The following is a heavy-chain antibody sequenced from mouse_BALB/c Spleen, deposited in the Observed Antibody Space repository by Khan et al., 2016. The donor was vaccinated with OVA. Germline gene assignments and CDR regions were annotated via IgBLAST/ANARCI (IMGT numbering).Heavy chain of an antibody. CDR2: ISSSGTYT. V-gene: IGHV5-9*02. Sequence: EVELVESGGGLVKPGGSLKLSCAASGFAFSTYDMSLVRQTPEKRLEWVATISSSGTYTYYSFSAKGRFTISRDNARNTLYLQMSSRRSEDTAWYDCASDQPARATLRFAYGGQGTLVPVSA. D-gene: IGHD3-1*01. CDR3: ASDQPARATLRFAY. J-gene: IGHJ3*01. CDR1: GFAFSTYD.